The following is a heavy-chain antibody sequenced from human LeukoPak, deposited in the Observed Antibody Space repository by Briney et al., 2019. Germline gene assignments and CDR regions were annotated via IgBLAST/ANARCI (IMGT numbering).Heavy chain of an antibody. V-gene: IGHV1-18*01. CDR1: GYTFTSYG. Sequence: ASVKVSCKASGYTFTSYGISWVRQAPGQGLEWMGRISAYNGNTNYAQKFQGRVTITRDTSISTAYMEVSSLRSDDTAVYFCVRAAKCSGGGCDSKEYVYYFDYWGQGTLVTVSS. D-gene: IGHD6-25*01. J-gene: IGHJ4*02. CDR3: VRAAKCSGGGCDSKEYVYYFDY. CDR2: ISAYNGNT.